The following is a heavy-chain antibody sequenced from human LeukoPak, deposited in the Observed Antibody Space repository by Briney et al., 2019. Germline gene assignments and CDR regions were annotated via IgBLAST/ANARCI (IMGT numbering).Heavy chain of an antibody. CDR1: GYSISSGYY. V-gene: IGHV4-38-2*02. CDR2: IYHSGNT. Sequence: SETLSLTCTVSGYSISSGYYWGWIRQPPGKGLEWIGSIYHSGNTYYNPSLKSRVAISVDTSKNQFSLKLSSVTAADTAVYYCARTPLVVKYFDYWGQGTLVTVFS. D-gene: IGHD2-21*01. CDR3: ARTPLVVKYFDY. J-gene: IGHJ4*02.